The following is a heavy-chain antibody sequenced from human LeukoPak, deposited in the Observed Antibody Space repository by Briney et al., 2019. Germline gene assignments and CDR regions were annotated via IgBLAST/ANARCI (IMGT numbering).Heavy chain of an antibody. J-gene: IGHJ4*02. CDR2: ISGDGGST. CDR3: AKDAFGSGGY. Sequence: GGSLRLSCAASGFTFDDYAMHWVRQAPGKGLEWVSLISGDGGSTYYADSVKGRFTISRDNSKNSLYLQMNSLRTEDTALYYGAKDAFGSGGYWGKGTRSPSPQ. D-gene: IGHD3-3*02. V-gene: IGHV3-43*02. CDR1: GFTFDDYA.